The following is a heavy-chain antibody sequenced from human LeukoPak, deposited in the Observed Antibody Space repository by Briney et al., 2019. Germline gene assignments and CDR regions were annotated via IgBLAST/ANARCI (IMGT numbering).Heavy chain of an antibody. D-gene: IGHD5-12*01. V-gene: IGHV1-58*01. CDR3: AARILYSGYDSHSGYFDY. CDR2: IVVGSGNT. J-gene: IGHJ4*02. Sequence: GASVKVSCKASGFTFTSSAVQWVRQARGQRLEWIGWIVVGSGNTNYTQKFQERVTITRDMSTSTAYMELSSLRSEDTAVYYCAARILYSGYDSHSGYFDYWGQGTLVTVSS. CDR1: GFTFTSSA.